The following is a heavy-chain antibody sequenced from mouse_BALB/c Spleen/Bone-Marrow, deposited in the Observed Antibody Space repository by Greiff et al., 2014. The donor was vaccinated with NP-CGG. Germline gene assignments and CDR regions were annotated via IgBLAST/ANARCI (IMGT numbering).Heavy chain of an antibody. CDR1: GYSFTSYW. CDR3: TRRTATLDY. V-gene: IGHV1-5*01. Sequence: EVQLQQSGTVLARPGASVKMFCKASGYSFTSYWIHLVKQRPGQGLEWIGAIYPGDSDTSFNQKFKDKAKLTAVTSASTAYMELSSLTNEDSAVYYCTRRTATLDYWGQGTTLTVSS. J-gene: IGHJ2*01. CDR2: IYPGDSDT. D-gene: IGHD1-2*01.